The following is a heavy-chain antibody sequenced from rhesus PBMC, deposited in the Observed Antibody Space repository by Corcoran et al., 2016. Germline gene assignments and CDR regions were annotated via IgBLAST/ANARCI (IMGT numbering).Heavy chain of an antibody. D-gene: IGHD4-17*01. J-gene: IGHJ4*01. CDR3: TSMAY. Sequence: EVQLVESGGGLVQPGGSLRLSCAASGFTFSSYDMSWVRQALEKGVGWFSSISNTSKTIYYADSVKGRITIPRDNAKNSLSLQMNSLKTEDTAVYYCTSMAYWGQGVLVTVSS. CDR2: ISNTSKTI. V-gene: IGHV3S4*01. CDR1: GFTFSSYD.